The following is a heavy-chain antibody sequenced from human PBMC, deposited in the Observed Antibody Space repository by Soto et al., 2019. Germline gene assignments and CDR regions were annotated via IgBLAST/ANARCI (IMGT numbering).Heavy chain of an antibody. J-gene: IGHJ6*02. CDR2: ISSSSSYI. CDR3: ARDYCSSTSCYGFYYGMDV. V-gene: IGHV3-21*01. CDR1: GFTFSSYS. D-gene: IGHD2-2*01. Sequence: GGSLRLSCAASGFTFSSYSMNWVRQAPGKGLEWVSSISSSSSYIYYADSVKGRFTISRDNAKNSLYLQMNSLRAEDTAVYYCARDYCSSTSCYGFYYGMDVWGQGTTVTVSS.